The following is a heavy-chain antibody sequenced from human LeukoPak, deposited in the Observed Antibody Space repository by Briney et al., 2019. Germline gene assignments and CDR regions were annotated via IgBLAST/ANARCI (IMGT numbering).Heavy chain of an antibody. CDR3: ARDRWLQSQRYFDY. CDR2: ISASSSYI. J-gene: IGHJ4*02. D-gene: IGHD5-24*01. V-gene: IGHV3-21*01. Sequence: GGSLRLSCAASGFTFSSYSMNWVRQAPGKGLEWVSSISASSSYIYYADSVKGRFTISRDNAKNSLYVQMDSLRAEDTAVYYCARDRWLQSQRYFDYWGQGILVTVSS. CDR1: GFTFSSYS.